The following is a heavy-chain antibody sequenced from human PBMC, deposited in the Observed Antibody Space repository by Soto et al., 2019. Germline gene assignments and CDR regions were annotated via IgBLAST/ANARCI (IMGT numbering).Heavy chain of an antibody. CDR1: GGTFSDYI. Sequence: QVQLVQSGAEVKKPGSSVKVSCKASGGTFSDYIISWVRQAPGQGLEWMGRIIPILDIANYAQKFQGRVTITADKSTSTAYMELSSLRSEDTALYYCARDRGDCGDYGWFDPWGQGTLVTVSS. CDR3: ARDRGDCGDYGWFDP. V-gene: IGHV1-69*08. CDR2: IIPILDIA. D-gene: IGHD4-17*01. J-gene: IGHJ5*02.